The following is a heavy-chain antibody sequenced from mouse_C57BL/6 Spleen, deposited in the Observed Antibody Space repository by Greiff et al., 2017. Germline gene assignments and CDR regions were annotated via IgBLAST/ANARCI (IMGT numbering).Heavy chain of an antibody. CDR2: ISYDGSN. V-gene: IGHV3-6*01. Sequence: EVKLQESGPGLVKPSQSLSLTCSVTGYSITSGYYWNWIRQFPGNKLEWMGYISYDGSNNYNPSLKNRISITRDTSKNQFFLKLNSVTTEDTATYYFARVGYTYAMDYWGQGTSVTVSS. D-gene: IGHD2-2*01. J-gene: IGHJ4*01. CDR3: ARVGYTYAMDY. CDR1: GYSITSGYY.